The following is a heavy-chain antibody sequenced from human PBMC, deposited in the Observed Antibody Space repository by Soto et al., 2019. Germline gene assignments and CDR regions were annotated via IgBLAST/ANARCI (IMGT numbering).Heavy chain of an antibody. V-gene: IGHV3-21*01. CDR2: ISSSSSYI. CDR1: GFTFSSYS. J-gene: IGHJ6*02. CDR3: ARDGIAARRDYYYGMDV. D-gene: IGHD6-6*01. Sequence: EVQLVESGGGLVKPGGSLRLSCAASGFTFSSYSMNWVRQAPGKGLEWVSSISSSSSYIYYADSVKGRFTISRDNAKNSLYLQMNGLRAEDTAVYYCARDGIAARRDYYYGMDVWGQGTTVTVSS.